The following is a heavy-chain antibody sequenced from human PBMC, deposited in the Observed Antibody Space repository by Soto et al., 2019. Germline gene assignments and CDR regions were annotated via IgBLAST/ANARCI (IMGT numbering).Heavy chain of an antibody. CDR1: GGSIGSSDYY. CDR3: ARQFYFDRLGSNPSNSWFDP. V-gene: IGHV4-39*01. CDR2: MHYTGSA. D-gene: IGHD3-22*01. Sequence: SETLSLTCAVSGGSIGSSDYYWGWVRQPPGKGLEWIGSMHYTGSAYYNPSLKSRVTISVDTSTNQFSLNLKYVTAADTAVYFCARQFYFDRLGSNPSNSWFDPWGQGTQVTVSS. J-gene: IGHJ5*02.